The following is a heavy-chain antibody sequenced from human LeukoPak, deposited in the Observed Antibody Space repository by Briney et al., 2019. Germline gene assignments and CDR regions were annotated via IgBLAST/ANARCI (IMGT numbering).Heavy chain of an antibody. J-gene: IGHJ4*02. D-gene: IGHD6-13*01. CDR2: INPNSGGT. CDR1: GYTFTGYY. CDR3: ARAPYYSSSWYDY. V-gene: IGHV1-2*04. Sequence: ASVKVSCKASGYTFTGYYIHWVRQAPGQGLEWMGWINPNSGGTKYAQKFQGWVTMTRDTSISTAYMELSRLRSDYTAVYYCARAPYYSSSWYDYWGQGTLVTVSS.